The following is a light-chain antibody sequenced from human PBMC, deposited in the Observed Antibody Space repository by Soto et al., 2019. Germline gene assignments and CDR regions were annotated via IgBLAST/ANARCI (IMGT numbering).Light chain of an antibody. Sequence: EVVMTQSPDTLSVSPGERATLSCRASQRVGSNLAWYQQKLGQAPRLLIYGASTRATDIPPRFSASGSGTEFTLTISSLQPEDFAIYYCQQYNNWPRTFGQGPKVDIK. CDR3: QQYNNWPRT. CDR1: QRVGSN. J-gene: IGKJ1*01. CDR2: GAS. V-gene: IGKV3-15*01.